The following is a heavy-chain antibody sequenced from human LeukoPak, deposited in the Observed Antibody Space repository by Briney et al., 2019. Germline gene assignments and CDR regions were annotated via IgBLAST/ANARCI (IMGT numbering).Heavy chain of an antibody. CDR1: GFTFSTYS. V-gene: IGHV3-21*01. Sequence: GGSLRLSCAASGFTFSTYSMNWVRQAPGKGLEWVSSISSSSAYIYCADSEKGRFTISGDNAKNSLYLQMNSLRVEDTAVYYCARGPRNSSSYQYFQHWGQGTLVPSPQ. D-gene: IGHD6-13*01. CDR2: ISSSSAYI. J-gene: IGHJ1*01. CDR3: ARGPRNSSSYQYFQH.